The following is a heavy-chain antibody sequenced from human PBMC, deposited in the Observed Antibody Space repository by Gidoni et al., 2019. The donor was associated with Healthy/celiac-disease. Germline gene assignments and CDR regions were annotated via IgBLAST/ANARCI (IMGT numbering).Heavy chain of an antibody. D-gene: IGHD3-10*01. CDR1: GGSISSSNG. CDR2: IYHSGSP. J-gene: IGHJ5*02. CDR3: ARGAITMVQGVTNWFDP. V-gene: IGHV4-4*02. Sequence: QVQLQESGPGLVKPSGTLSLTCAVSGGSISSSNGWSWVRQPPGKGLEWIGEIYHSGSPNYNPSLKSRVTISVDKSKNQFSLKLSSVTAADTAVYYCARGAITMVQGVTNWFDPWGQGTLVTVSS.